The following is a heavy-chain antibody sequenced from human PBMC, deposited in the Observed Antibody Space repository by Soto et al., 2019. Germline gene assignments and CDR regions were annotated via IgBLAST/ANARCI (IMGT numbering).Heavy chain of an antibody. CDR1: GGSLSSFY. Sequence: KPSETLSLTCTVYGGSLSSFYWSWIRQSPGKGLEWIGCLYYGTSTYYNPSLKSRVTISVDASKNQVSLNLTSVTAADTAVYYCTRAMSSIDFWGQGTLVTVSS. J-gene: IGHJ4*02. CDR3: TRAMSSIDF. V-gene: IGHV4-59*01. CDR2: LYYGTST.